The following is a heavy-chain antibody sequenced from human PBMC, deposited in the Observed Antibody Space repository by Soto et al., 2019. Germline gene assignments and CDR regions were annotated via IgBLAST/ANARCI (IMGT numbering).Heavy chain of an antibody. J-gene: IGHJ4*02. CDR3: ARDLAPQGVGGDY. V-gene: IGHV1-18*04. D-gene: IGHD1-26*01. CDR1: GYTFTAYG. Sequence: ASVKVSCKTSGYTFTAYGISWVRQAPGQGLERMGWISVSKGSTDYAQKVQGRVTISTDTSTSTVYMELKTLRSDDTAMYYCARDLAPQGVGGDYWGQGTLVTVSS. CDR2: ISVSKGST.